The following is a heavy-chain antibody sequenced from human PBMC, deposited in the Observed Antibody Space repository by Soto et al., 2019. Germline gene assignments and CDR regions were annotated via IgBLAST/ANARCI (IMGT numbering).Heavy chain of an antibody. D-gene: IGHD2-2*01. J-gene: IGHJ5*02. V-gene: IGHV1-2*02. Sequence: QVQLVQSGAEVKKPGASVKVSCKASGYTFTGYYMHWVRQAPGQGLEWMGWINPNSGGTNYAQKFQGRVTITADESTSTAYMELSSLRSEDTAVYYCASPLPAGGGDWFDPWGQGTLVTVSS. CDR3: ASPLPAGGGDWFDP. CDR2: INPNSGGT. CDR1: GYTFTGYY.